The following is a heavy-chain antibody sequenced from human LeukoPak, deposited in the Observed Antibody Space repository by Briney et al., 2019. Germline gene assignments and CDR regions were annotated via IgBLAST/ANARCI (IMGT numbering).Heavy chain of an antibody. Sequence: PSETLSLTCTVSGGSISSYYWSWIRQPAGKGLEWIGRIYPSGSTDYNPSLKSRVTMSVDTSKNHFSLNLSPVTAADTAVYYCARQGSGWYGSDYWGQGTLVTVSS. D-gene: IGHD6-19*01. CDR1: GGSISSYY. V-gene: IGHV4-4*07. CDR3: ARQGSGWYGSDY. CDR2: IYPSGST. J-gene: IGHJ4*02.